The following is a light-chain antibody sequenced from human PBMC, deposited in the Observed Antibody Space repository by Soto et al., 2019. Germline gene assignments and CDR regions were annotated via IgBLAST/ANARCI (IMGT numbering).Light chain of an antibody. Sequence: DIQMTQSPSSLSASIGDRVTITCQASQDISKYLNWYQQKPGKAPKLLIYDASNMETGVPSRFSGSGSGTEFTFTISSVQPEDIATYYCQQYDNLPLTFGGGTKVEIK. J-gene: IGKJ4*01. CDR2: DAS. CDR1: QDISKY. V-gene: IGKV1-33*01. CDR3: QQYDNLPLT.